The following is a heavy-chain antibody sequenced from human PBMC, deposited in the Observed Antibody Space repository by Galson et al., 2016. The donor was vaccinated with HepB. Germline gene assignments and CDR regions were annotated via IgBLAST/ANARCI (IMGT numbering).Heavy chain of an antibody. CDR3: TRGGERLRWYRSAY. V-gene: IGHV4-34*01. CDR1: GGSFNNYY. Sequence: SETLSLTCAVFGGSFNNYYWTWIRQPPGKGLEWIGEINHSGSTNYNPPLNSRVTMSVDTSKNQLFLNLTSVTAAATAVYFCTRGGERLRWYRSAYWGQGTLVTVSS. J-gene: IGHJ4*02. CDR2: INHSGST. D-gene: IGHD4-23*01.